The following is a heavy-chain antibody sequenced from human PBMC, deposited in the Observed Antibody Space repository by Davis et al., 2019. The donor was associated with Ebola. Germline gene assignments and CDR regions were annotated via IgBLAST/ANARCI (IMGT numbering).Heavy chain of an antibody. CDR1: GGSFSGYY. CDR3: ARATGGYGAFFK. V-gene: IGHV4-34*01. Sequence: MPSETLSLTCAVYGGSFSGYYWSWIRQPPGKGLEWIGEINHSGSTNYNPSLESRVTISVDTSKNQFSLKLSSVTAADTAVYYCARATGGYGAFFKWGQGTLVTVSS. J-gene: IGHJ4*02. D-gene: IGHD1-26*01. CDR2: INHSGST.